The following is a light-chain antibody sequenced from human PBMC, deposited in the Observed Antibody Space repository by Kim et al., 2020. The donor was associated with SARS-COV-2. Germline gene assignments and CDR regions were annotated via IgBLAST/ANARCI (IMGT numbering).Light chain of an antibody. CDR3: VSYGGGGTDVV. J-gene: IGLJ2*01. CDR1: SSDFGAYKY. Sequence: QSALTQPPSASGSPGQSVTISCTGTSSDFGAYKYVSWYQHHPGKAPKVMIYEVDKRPSGVPDRFSGSKSGNTASPTVSGLQAEDEADYYCVSYGGGGTDVVFGGGTQLTVL. V-gene: IGLV2-8*01. CDR2: EVD.